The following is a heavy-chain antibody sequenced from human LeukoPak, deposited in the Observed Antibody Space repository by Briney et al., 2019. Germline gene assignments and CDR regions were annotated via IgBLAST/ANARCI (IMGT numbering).Heavy chain of an antibody. V-gene: IGHV1-2*02. CDR3: ARWMTTVITPDY. J-gene: IGHJ4*02. Sequence: GASVKVSCKASGYTFNGYYLHWVRQAPGQGLEWMGWINPNSGGTNYAQKFQGRVTMTRDTSISTAYMELSRLRSDGTAVYYCARWMTTVITPDYWGQGTLVTVSS. CDR2: INPNSGGT. D-gene: IGHD4-11*01. CDR1: GYTFNGYY.